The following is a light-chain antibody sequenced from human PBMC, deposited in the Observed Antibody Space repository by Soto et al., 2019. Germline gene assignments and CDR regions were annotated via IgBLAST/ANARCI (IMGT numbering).Light chain of an antibody. CDR3: QQYGSSRT. CDR1: QSVTSTY. CDR2: GAS. J-gene: IGKJ1*01. V-gene: IGKV3-20*01. Sequence: EIVLTQSPGTLSLSPGERATLSCRASQSVTSTYLAWYQQKPGQAPRLLIYGASSRATGIPDRFSGSESGTDFTLTIIRLEPEDFAVYYCQQYGSSRTFGQGTKVEIK.